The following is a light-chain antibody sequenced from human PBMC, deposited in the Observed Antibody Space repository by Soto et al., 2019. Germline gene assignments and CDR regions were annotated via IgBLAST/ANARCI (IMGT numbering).Light chain of an antibody. Sequence: QPVLTQPASVSGSPGQSITISCTGTNSDVGDYNYVSWYQQHPGKAPKLMIYEVSNRPSGVSNRFSGSKSGNTASLTISGLQAEDEADYYCSSYTTSSTLDVFGTGTKLTVL. J-gene: IGLJ1*01. V-gene: IGLV2-14*01. CDR2: EVS. CDR3: SSYTTSSTLDV. CDR1: NSDVGDYNY.